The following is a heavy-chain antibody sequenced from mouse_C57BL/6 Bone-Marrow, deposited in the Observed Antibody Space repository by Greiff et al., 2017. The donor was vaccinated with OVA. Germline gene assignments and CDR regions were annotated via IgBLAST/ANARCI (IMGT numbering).Heavy chain of an antibody. CDR2: INPSTGGT. V-gene: IGHV1-42*01. D-gene: IGHD1-1*01. CDR1: GYSFTGYY. J-gene: IGHJ3*01. CDR3: ARGSSPAWFAY. Sequence: VHVKQSGPELVKPGASVKISCKASGYSFTGYYMNWVKQSPEKSLEWIGEINPSTGGTTYNQKFKAKATLTVDKSSSTAYMQLKSLTSEDSAVYYCARGSSPAWFAYWGQGTLVTVSA.